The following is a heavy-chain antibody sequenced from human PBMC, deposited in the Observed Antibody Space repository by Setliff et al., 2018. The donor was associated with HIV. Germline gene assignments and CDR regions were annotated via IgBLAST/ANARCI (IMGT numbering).Heavy chain of an antibody. CDR2: ISGSGGST. J-gene: IGHJ4*02. Sequence: GGSLRLSCAASGFTFSSYAMSWVRQAPGKGLEWVSAISGSGGSTYYADSGKGRFTISRDNTKNTLYLQMNSLRAEDTAVYYCAKDVAGLSPNRNVKSGYFDYWGQGTLVTVSS. CDR1: GFTFSSYA. D-gene: IGHD1-26*01. CDR3: AKDVAGLSPNRNVKSGYFDY. V-gene: IGHV3-23*01.